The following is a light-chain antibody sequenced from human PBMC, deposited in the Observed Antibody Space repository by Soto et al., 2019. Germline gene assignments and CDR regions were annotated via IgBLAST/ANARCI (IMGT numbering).Light chain of an antibody. CDR3: HQYYSTPWT. Sequence: DIVMTQSPDSLAVSLGERATINCKSSQSVLYSSNNKNYLAWYQQKPGQPPKLLIYWASTRESGVPDRFSGSGSGTAFTLPISSLQAEDVAVYYCHQYYSTPWTFGQGTKVEI. V-gene: IGKV4-1*01. CDR1: QSVLYSSNNKNY. CDR2: WAS. J-gene: IGKJ1*01.